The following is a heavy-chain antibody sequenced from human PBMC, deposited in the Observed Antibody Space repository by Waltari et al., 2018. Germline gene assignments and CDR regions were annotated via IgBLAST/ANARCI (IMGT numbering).Heavy chain of an antibody. CDR2: INPNIVGT. Sequence: QVQLVQSGAEVKKPGASVKVSCKTSGYTFTGHSMHWVRQAPGQGLEWMGRINPNIVGTNEAQKFQGRGTRTRATAISTAYMELSRLRSDDTAVYYCAVVGFGELLRPFDPWGQGTLVTVSS. CDR3: AVVGFGELLRPFDP. D-gene: IGHD3-10*01. J-gene: IGHJ5*02. V-gene: IGHV1-2*06. CDR1: GYTFTGHS.